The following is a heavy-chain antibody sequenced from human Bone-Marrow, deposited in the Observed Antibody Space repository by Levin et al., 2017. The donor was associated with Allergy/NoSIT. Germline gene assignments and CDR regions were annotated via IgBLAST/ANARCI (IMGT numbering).Heavy chain of an antibody. CDR2: IWYDGRNK. D-gene: IGHD6-19*01. CDR3: ARDPEQWLVQVRYFDF. Sequence: GGSLRLSCAASGFTFSLYGMNLVRQAPGKGLEWVAVIWYDGRNKFYADSVKGRFTISRDNTKNTVSLQMNSLRVEDTAVYYCARDPEQWLVQVRYFDFWGQGAQVTVSS. V-gene: IGHV3-33*01. CDR1: GFTFSLYG. J-gene: IGHJ4*02.